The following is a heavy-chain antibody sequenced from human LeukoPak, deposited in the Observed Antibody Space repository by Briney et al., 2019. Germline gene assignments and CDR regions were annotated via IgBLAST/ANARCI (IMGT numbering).Heavy chain of an antibody. Sequence: GGSLRLSCAASGFTFSSYWMHWARQAPGKGLVWVSRIKSDGSTNYADSVKGRFTISRDNAKNTVSLQMDSLRTEDTGVYYCARAPSEIGGYYPEYFRHWGQGTLVTVSS. CDR2: IKSDGST. CDR3: ARAPSEIGGYYPEYFRH. D-gene: IGHD3-22*01. J-gene: IGHJ1*01. CDR1: GFTFSSYW. V-gene: IGHV3-74*01.